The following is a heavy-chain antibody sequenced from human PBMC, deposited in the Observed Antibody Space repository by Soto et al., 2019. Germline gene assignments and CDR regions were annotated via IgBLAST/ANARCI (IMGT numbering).Heavy chain of an antibody. D-gene: IGHD3-22*01. V-gene: IGHV3-15*07. CDR3: TPDAAHRDGRGNYYEGAY. Sequence: EVQLVESGGGLVQPGGSLRLSCAASGFTFTAAWMHWVRQTPGKGLEWVGRIKGKSDGGVADYAAPVRGRFTVSRDDSKDTLYLQMNSLKIEDTGVYYCTPDAAHRDGRGNYYEGAYWGQGTLVTVAS. CDR1: GFTFTAAW. CDR2: IKGKSDGGVA. J-gene: IGHJ4*02.